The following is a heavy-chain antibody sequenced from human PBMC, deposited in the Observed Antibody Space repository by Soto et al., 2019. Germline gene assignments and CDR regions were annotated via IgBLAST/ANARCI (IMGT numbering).Heavy chain of an antibody. D-gene: IGHD2-15*01. V-gene: IGHV4-59*08. CDR3: ARLRTAYCSGGSCYKYRDYYYYMDV. CDR2: IYYSGST. J-gene: IGHJ6*03. Sequence: SETLSLTCTVSGGSISSYYWSWIRQPPGKGLEWIGYIYYSGSTNYNPSLKSRVTISVDTSKNQFSLKLSSVTAADTAVYYCARLRTAYCSGGSCYKYRDYYYYMDVWGKGTTVTVSS. CDR1: GGSISSYY.